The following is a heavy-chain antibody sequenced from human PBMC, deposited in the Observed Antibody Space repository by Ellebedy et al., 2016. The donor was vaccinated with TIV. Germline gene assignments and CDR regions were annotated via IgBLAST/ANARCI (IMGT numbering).Heavy chain of an antibody. J-gene: IGHJ6*04. CDR1: GFTFSSYW. CDR3: GRAMDV. CDR2: IKQDESEK. V-gene: IGHV3-7*01. Sequence: GESLKISXAASGFTFSSYWMTWARQAPGKGLEWVANIKQDESEKYYVDSVKGRFTISRDNAKNSLYLQMNSLRVEDTAVYYCGRAMDVWGKGTTVTVSS.